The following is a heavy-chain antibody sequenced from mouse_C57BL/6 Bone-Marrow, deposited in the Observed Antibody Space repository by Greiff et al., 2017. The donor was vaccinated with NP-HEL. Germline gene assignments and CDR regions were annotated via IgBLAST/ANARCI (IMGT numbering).Heavy chain of an antibody. V-gene: IGHV1-55*01. J-gene: IGHJ2*01. D-gene: IGHD1-1*01. CDR1: GYTFTSYW. CDR3: ARPHYYGSSLGY. CDR2: IYPGSGST. Sequence: QVQLQQPGAELVKPGASVKMSCKASGYTFTSYWITWVKQRPGQGLEWIGDIYPGSGSTNYNEKFKSKATLTVDTSSSTAYRQLSSLTSEDSAVYYCARPHYYGSSLGYWGQGTTLTVSS.